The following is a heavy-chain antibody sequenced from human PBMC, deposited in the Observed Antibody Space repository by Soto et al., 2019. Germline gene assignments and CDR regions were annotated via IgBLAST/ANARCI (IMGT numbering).Heavy chain of an antibody. CDR1: GYTFTSYG. CDR2: ISAYNGNT. Sequence: GASVKVSCKASGYTFTSYGISWVRQAPGQGLEWMGWISAYNGNTNYAQKLQGRVTMTTDTSTSTAYMELRSLRSDDTAVYYCARDESHDTPTRYFQHWGQGTLVTVSS. V-gene: IGHV1-18*01. J-gene: IGHJ1*01. D-gene: IGHD3-22*01. CDR3: ARDESHDTPTRYFQH.